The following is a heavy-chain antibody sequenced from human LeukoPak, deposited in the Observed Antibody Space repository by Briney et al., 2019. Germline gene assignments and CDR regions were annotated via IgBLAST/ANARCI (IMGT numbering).Heavy chain of an antibody. CDR3: ARDNSQVGATWGNFDY. CDR2: INSDGRST. CDR1: GFTFSSYW. J-gene: IGHJ4*02. Sequence: GGSLRLSCAASGFTFSSYWMHWVRQAPGKGLVWVSRINSDGRSTSYADSVKGRFTISRDNAKNTLYLQMNSLRAEDTAVYYCARDNSQVGATWGNFDYWGQRTLVTVSS. V-gene: IGHV3-74*01. D-gene: IGHD1-26*01.